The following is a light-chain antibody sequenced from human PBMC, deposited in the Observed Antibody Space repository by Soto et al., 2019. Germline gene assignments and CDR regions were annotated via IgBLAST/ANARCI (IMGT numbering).Light chain of an antibody. Sequence: EIVMTQSPATLSVSPGERATLSCRASQSVSSNLAWYQQKPGQAPSLLIYGASTRATGIPARFSGSGSGTEFTLTISSLQSEDFAVSYCQQFDEWPLTFGGGTKVEIK. V-gene: IGKV3-15*01. CDR2: GAS. CDR1: QSVSSN. CDR3: QQFDEWPLT. J-gene: IGKJ4*01.